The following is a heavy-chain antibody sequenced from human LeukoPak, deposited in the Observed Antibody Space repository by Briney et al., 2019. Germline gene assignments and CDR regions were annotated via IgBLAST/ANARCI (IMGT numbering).Heavy chain of an antibody. J-gene: IGHJ5*02. Sequence: GASVKVSCKASGYTFTGYYMHWVRQAPGQGLEWMGWINPNSGGTNYAQKFQGRVTMTRDTSISTAYMELSRLRSDDTAVYYCARELLPLRNLGYCSSTSCYGNWFDPWGQGTLVTVSS. CDR3: ARELLPLRNLGYCSSTSCYGNWFDP. CDR1: GYTFTGYY. CDR2: INPNSGGT. D-gene: IGHD2-2*01. V-gene: IGHV1-2*02.